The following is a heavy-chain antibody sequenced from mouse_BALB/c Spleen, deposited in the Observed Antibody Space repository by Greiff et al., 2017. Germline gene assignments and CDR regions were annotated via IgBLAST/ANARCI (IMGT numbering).Heavy chain of an antibody. Sequence: VQLQESGAELVRPGSSVKISCKASGYAFSSYWMNWVKQRPGQGLEWIGQIYPGDGDTNYNGKFKGKATLTADKSSSTAYMQLSSLTSEDSAVYFCARSGDYDFYYAMDYWGQGTSVTVSS. V-gene: IGHV1-80*01. CDR2: IYPGDGDT. J-gene: IGHJ4*01. D-gene: IGHD2-4*01. CDR3: ARSGDYDFYYAMDY. CDR1: GYAFSSYW.